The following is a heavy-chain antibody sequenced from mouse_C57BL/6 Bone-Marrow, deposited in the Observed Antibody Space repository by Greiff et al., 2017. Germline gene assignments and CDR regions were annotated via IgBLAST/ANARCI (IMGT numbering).Heavy chain of an antibody. V-gene: IGHV1-64*01. J-gene: IGHJ3*01. CDR3: ARPPMSRRAWFAC. CDR2: IHPNSGST. CDR1: GYTFTSYW. Sequence: QVQLQQPGAELVKPGASVKLSCKASGYTFTSYWMHWVKQRPGQGLEWIGMIHPNSGSTNYNEKFKSKATLTVDKSSSTAYMQLSSLTSADSAVYYCARPPMSRRAWFACRGQGTLVTVSA.